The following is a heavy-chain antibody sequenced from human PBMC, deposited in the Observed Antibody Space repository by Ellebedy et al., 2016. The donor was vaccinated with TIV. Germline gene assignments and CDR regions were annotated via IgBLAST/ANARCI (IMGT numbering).Heavy chain of an antibody. D-gene: IGHD4-17*01. Sequence: GESLKISCAASGFTFTTYEMHWVRQSSGQGLEWASAVGKAADTYYADSVRGRFTVSRENAKNSLYLQMNSLTVGDTAVYYCVREGNYGTKLNMDPFDLWGQGTMVTVSS. J-gene: IGHJ3*01. V-gene: IGHV3-13*01. CDR2: VGKAADT. CDR3: VREGNYGTKLNMDPFDL. CDR1: GFTFTTYE.